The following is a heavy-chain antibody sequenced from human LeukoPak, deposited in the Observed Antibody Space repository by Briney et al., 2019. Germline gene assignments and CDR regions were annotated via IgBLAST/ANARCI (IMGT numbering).Heavy chain of an antibody. V-gene: IGHV1-69*13. D-gene: IGHD3-22*01. CDR3: ARGHYYESVGYLPALDN. J-gene: IGHJ4*02. CDR1: GGTFSSYA. Sequence: GASVKVSCKASGGTFSSYAINWVRQAPGQGLEWMGGFTPIIETANYAQKFRGRVTITADETTSTGYLELSSLRSEDTAVYYCARGHYYESVGYLPALDNWGQGTLVIVSS. CDR2: FTPIIETA.